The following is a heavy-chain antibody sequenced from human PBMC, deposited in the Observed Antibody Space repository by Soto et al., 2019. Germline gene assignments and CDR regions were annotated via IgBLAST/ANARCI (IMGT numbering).Heavy chain of an antibody. D-gene: IGHD2-15*01. V-gene: IGHV1-69*13. CDR2: IIPIFGTA. Sequence: SVKVSCKASGGTFSSYAISWVRQAPGQGLEWMGGIIPIFGTANYAQKFQGRVTITADESTSTAYMELSSLRSEDTAVYYCARVNCSGGSCYWPLDYYYGMDVWGQGTTVTVS. J-gene: IGHJ6*02. CDR3: ARVNCSGGSCYWPLDYYYGMDV. CDR1: GGTFSSYA.